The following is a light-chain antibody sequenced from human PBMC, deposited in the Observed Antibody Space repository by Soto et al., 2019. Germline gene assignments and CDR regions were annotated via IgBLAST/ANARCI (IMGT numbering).Light chain of an antibody. J-gene: IGLJ2*01. V-gene: IGLV2-14*03. CDR3: SAFTSILEL. Sequence: QLVLTQPASVSGSPGQSITISCTGAVSEVAGYTYVSWYQQHPGKGPKVIVYDVSNRPSGVSNRFSGSKSGTTASLTISGLQAEDEADYYCSAFTSILELFGGGTKVTVL. CDR1: VSEVAGYTY. CDR2: DVS.